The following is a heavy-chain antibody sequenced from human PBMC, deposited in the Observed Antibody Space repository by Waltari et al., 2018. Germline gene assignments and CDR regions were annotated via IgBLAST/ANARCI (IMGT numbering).Heavy chain of an antibody. CDR1: GFTVSSNY. CDR3: ARGGVGGNRDY. Sequence: EVQLVESGGGLIQPGGSLRLSCAASGFTVSSNYMSWVRQAPEKGLEWVSLIYSGGSTYYADSVKGRFTISRDDSKNTLYLQMNSLRAEDTAVYYSARGGVGGNRDYWGQGTLVTVSS. D-gene: IGHD1-26*01. CDR2: IYSGGST. J-gene: IGHJ4*02. V-gene: IGHV3-53*01.